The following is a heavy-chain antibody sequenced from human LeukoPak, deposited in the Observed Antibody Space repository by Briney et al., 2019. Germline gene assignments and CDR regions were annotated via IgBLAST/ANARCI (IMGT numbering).Heavy chain of an antibody. CDR3: AKLPREYCSSTSCPNWFDT. CDR1: GFSFSTYA. D-gene: IGHD2-2*01. V-gene: IGHV3-23*01. CDR2: LSASGGTT. Sequence: GGSLRLSCAASGFSFSTYAMTWVRQAPGKGLEWVSALSASGGTTYYADSVQGRFATSRDNSKNTLYLQMNSLRAEATAVYSCAKLPREYCSSTSCPNWFDTWGQGTLVTVSS. J-gene: IGHJ5*02.